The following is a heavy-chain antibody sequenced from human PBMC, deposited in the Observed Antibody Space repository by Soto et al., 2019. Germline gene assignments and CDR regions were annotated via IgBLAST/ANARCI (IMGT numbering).Heavy chain of an antibody. V-gene: IGHV4-59*01. CDR2: IYYSGST. CDR3: ARVWGGAFDI. CDR1: GRSTGSYY. Sequence: LSLTCTYPGRSTGSYYRTWIRRPPGKGLEWIGYIYYSGSTNYNPSLKSRVTISVDTSKNQFSLKLSSVTAADTAVYYCARVWGGAFDIWGQGTMVT. J-gene: IGHJ3*02. D-gene: IGHD3-10*01.